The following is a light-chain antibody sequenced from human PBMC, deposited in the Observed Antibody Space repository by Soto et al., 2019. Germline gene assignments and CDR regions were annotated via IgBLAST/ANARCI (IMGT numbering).Light chain of an antibody. CDR2: LGS. V-gene: IGKV2-28*01. J-gene: IGKJ5*01. CDR1: QSLLHSNGYNY. CDR3: XXXLQTIT. Sequence: DTVMPQSPLSLGVTPGEPASISCRSSQSLLHSNGYNYLDWYLQKPGQSPQLLIYLGSNRASGVPDRFSGSGSGTDFTLKISRVEAEDVGVYXXXXXLQTITFGQGTRLEIK.